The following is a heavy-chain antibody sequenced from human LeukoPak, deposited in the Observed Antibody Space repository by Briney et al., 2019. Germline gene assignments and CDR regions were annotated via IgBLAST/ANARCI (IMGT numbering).Heavy chain of an antibody. J-gene: IGHJ3*02. Sequence: SETLSLTCAVYGGSFSGYYWSWIRQPPGKGLEWIGEINHSGSTNYNPSLKSRVTISVDTSKNQFSLKLSSVTAADAAVYFCARTGYYGSGNDAFDIWGQGTMVTVSS. D-gene: IGHD3-10*01. CDR1: GGSFSGYY. CDR2: INHSGST. CDR3: ARTGYYGSGNDAFDI. V-gene: IGHV4-34*01.